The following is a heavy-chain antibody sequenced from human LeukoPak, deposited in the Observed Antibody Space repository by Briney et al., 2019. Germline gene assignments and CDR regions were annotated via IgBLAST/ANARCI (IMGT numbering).Heavy chain of an antibody. CDR2: IRYDGSNK. D-gene: IGHD6-13*01. Sequence: GGSLRISCAASGFTFSSYGMHWFRQAPGKGLEWVAFIRYDGSNKYYADSVKGRFTISRDNSKNTLYLQMNSLRAEDTAVYYCAKGAAAGTFSPLDYWGQGTLVTVSS. CDR3: AKGAAAGTFSPLDY. J-gene: IGHJ4*02. V-gene: IGHV3-30*02. CDR1: GFTFSSYG.